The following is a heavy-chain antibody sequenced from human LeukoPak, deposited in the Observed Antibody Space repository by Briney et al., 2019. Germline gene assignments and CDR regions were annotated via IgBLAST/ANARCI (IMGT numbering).Heavy chain of an antibody. CDR3: ARDHCSANSCYEDYYNGVDV. D-gene: IGHD2-2*01. V-gene: IGHV1-2*02. CDR1: GYTFTGYY. Sequence: SVKVSCYASGYTFTGYYLQWVRQAPGQGLEWMGWINPNSGGTEYEQTFQGRVTMNRDKSISTAYMELSRLRSDDTAVYYCARDHCSANSCYEDYYNGVDVWGQGTTVTVSS. J-gene: IGHJ6*02. CDR2: INPNSGGT.